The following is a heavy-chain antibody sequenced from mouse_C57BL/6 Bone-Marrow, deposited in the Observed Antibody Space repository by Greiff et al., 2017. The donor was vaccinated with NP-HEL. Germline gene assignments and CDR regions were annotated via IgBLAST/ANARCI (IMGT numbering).Heavy chain of an antibody. CDR3: AREVITTVAMDD. V-gene: IGHV5-17*01. CDR2: ISSGSSTI. D-gene: IGHD1-1*01. Sequence: EVQRVESGGGLVKPGGSLKLSCAASGFTFSDYGMHWVRQAPEKGLVWVAYISSGSSTIYYADTVKGRFTISRDNAKNTLFLQMTSLRSEDTAMYYCAREVITTVAMDDWGQGTSVTVAS. J-gene: IGHJ4*01. CDR1: GFTFSDYG.